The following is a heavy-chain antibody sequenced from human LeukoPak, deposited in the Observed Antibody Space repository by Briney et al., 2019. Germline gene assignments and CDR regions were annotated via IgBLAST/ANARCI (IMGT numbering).Heavy chain of an antibody. CDR2: INPKNGGS. V-gene: IGHV1-2*02. J-gene: IGHJ5*02. CDR1: GYTFTGYY. CDR3: ARASFWESPINWFAP. Sequence: ASVKVPCKASGYTFTGYYMHWVRQAPGQGLEWVGWINPKNGGSNYAQKFQGRVTMTRDRSISTAYMELSRLTSDDTAVYYCARASFWESPINWFAPWGQGTLVTVSP. D-gene: IGHD3-16*01.